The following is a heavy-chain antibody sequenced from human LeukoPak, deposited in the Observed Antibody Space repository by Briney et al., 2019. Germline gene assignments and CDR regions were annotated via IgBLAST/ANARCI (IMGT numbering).Heavy chain of an antibody. J-gene: IGHJ6*02. V-gene: IGHV3-48*01. CDR3: ARDLGGIVVVPAGGASCMDV. Sequence: QSGGSLRLSCAASGFTFSSYSMNWVRQAPGKGLEWVSYISSSSSTIYYADSVKGRFTISRDNAKNSLYLQMNSLRAEDTAVYYCARDLGGIVVVPAGGASCMDVWGQGTTVTVSS. D-gene: IGHD2-2*01. CDR1: GFTFSSYS. CDR2: ISSSSSTI.